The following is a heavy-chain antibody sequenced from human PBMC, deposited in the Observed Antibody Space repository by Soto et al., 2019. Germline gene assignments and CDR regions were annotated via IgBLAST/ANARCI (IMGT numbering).Heavy chain of an antibody. Sequence: PGGSLRLSCAASGFTFSSYGMHWVRQAPGKGLEWVAVISYDGGKRYYADSVKGRFTISRDNSENTLYLQVNSLRPEDAAVYYCAKDRRGHSEGYNFGEHLKHWGQGTLVTVSS. J-gene: IGHJ1*01. CDR1: GFTFSSYG. V-gene: IGHV3-30*18. CDR2: ISYDGGKR. D-gene: IGHD5-12*01. CDR3: AKDRRGHSEGYNFGEHLKH.